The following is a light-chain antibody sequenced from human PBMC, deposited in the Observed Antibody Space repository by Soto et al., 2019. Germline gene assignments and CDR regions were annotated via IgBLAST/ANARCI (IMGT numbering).Light chain of an antibody. J-gene: IGKJ1*01. CDR1: QSVSSN. CDR2: DAY. CDR3: QQRSNWPPT. Sequence: EVVMTQSPDTLSVSPGARATLSCRASQSVSSNLAWYQQKPGQAPGLLIYDAYNRATGITARFSGSGSGTDFTLTISSLEPEDFAVYYCQQRSNWPPTVGQGTKVEIK. V-gene: IGKV3-11*01.